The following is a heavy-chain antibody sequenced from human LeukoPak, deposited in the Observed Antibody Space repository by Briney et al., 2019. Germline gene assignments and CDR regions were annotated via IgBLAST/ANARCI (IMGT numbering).Heavy chain of an antibody. V-gene: IGHV3-23*01. CDR2: ISGSGGSI. CDR3: AKDQEILVVPAAINY. Sequence: GGSVRLSCAASGFSFSSYAMSWVRQAPGKGLEWVSAISGSGGSIHYADSVKGRFTISRDNSKNTLFLQMNSLRAEDTAVYYCAKDQEILVVPAAINYWGQGTLVTVSS. D-gene: IGHD2-2*02. J-gene: IGHJ4*02. CDR1: GFSFSSYA.